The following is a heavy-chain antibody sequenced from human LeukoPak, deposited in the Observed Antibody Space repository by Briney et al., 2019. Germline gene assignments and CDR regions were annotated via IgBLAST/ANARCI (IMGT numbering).Heavy chain of an antibody. CDR2: IYYSGST. Sequence: PSGTLSLTCTVSGGSISSYYWNWIRQPPGKGLEWIGYIYYSGSTNYNPSLKSRVTISVDTSKNQFSLKLTSVTAADTAVYYCARSPGYCSGGSCEHNWFDPWGQGTLVTVSS. D-gene: IGHD2-15*01. J-gene: IGHJ5*02. CDR3: ARSPGYCSGGSCEHNWFDP. CDR1: GGSISSYY. V-gene: IGHV4-59*01.